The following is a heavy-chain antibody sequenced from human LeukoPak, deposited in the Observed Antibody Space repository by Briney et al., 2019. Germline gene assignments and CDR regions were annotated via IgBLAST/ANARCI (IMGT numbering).Heavy chain of an antibody. CDR3: ATELGIKAFDM. CDR2: ISYDGRDK. V-gene: IGHV3-30*04. Sequence: GGSLRLSCAASGFTFSNYAMHWVRQAPGKGLEWVALISYDGRDKEYADSVKGRFTISRDNSKNTLSLQMSSLRTEDTAVYYCATELGIKAFDMWGQGTVVTVSS. D-gene: IGHD7-27*01. J-gene: IGHJ3*02. CDR1: GFTFSNYA.